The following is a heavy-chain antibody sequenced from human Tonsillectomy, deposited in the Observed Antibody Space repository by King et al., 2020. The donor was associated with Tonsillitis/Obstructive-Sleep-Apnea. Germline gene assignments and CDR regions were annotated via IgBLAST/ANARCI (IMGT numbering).Heavy chain of an antibody. Sequence: QLVQSGAEVKKPGESLKISCKGSGYSFTNYWIGWVRQMPGKGLEWMGIIYPGDSDTRYSPSFQGQVTISADKSTTTAYLQWSGLKASDSAMYYCTRGRQSVSYQNWLDPWGQGTLVTVSS. V-gene: IGHV5-51*01. CDR2: IYPGDSDT. D-gene: IGHD1-26*01. CDR1: GYSFTNYW. J-gene: IGHJ5*02. CDR3: TRGRQSVSYQNWLDP.